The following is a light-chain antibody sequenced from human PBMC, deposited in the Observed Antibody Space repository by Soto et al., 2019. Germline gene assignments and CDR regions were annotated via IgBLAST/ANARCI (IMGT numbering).Light chain of an antibody. J-gene: IGKJ4*01. V-gene: IGKV3-15*01. Sequence: EILMTQSPATLSVSPGERATLSWWASQSVSSKLAWYQQKPPQPPRLLIYGASTRATGIPARFSGSGSGTEFTLTISSLKSEDFGVYYCQQYNNWPSATFGGGTKVDIK. CDR2: GAS. CDR3: QQYNNWPSAT. CDR1: QSVSSK.